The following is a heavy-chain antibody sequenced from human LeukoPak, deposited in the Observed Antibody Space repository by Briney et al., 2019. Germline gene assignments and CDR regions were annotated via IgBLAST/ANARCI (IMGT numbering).Heavy chain of an antibody. Sequence: PSETLSLTCTVSGGSISSYYWSWIRQPPGKGLEWIGYIYYSGSTNYNPSLKCRVTISVDTSKNQFSLKLSSVTAADTAVYYCARDPPPTVLPLGYFDLWGRGTLVTVSS. V-gene: IGHV4-59*01. CDR3: ARDPPPTVLPLGYFDL. J-gene: IGHJ2*01. D-gene: IGHD4-17*01. CDR1: GGSISSYY. CDR2: IYYSGST.